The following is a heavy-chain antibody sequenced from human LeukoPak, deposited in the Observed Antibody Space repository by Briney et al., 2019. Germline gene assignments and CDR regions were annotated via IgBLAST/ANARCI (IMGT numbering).Heavy chain of an antibody. CDR2: IYYSGST. Sequence: SETLSLTCTVSGGSISRYYWNWIRQPPGKGLEWIGYIYYSGSTDHNPSLKSRVTMSVDTSKSQFSLKLSSVTAADTAVYYCARDPTYNWNDPFDYWGQGTLVTVSS. V-gene: IGHV4-59*12. D-gene: IGHD1-20*01. CDR1: GGSISRYY. J-gene: IGHJ4*02. CDR3: ARDPTYNWNDPFDY.